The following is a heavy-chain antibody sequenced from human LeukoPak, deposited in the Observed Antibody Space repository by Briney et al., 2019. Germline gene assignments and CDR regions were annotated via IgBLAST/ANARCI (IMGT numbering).Heavy chain of an antibody. D-gene: IGHD3-16*01. CDR3: ARLHALRAEEFDP. V-gene: IGHV4-59*01. Sequence: SETLSLTCTVSGGSINNYYWSWIRQPPGRGLEWLGYIYYNGVTNYNPSLKSRLTISVDTSKNQFSLKLTSVTAAYTAIYYCARLHALRAEEFDPWGQGTLVTVSS. CDR1: GGSINNYY. J-gene: IGHJ5*02. CDR2: IYYNGVT.